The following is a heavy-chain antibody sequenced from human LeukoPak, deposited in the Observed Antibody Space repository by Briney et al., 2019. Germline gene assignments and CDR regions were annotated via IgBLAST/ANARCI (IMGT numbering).Heavy chain of an antibody. V-gene: IGHV3-74*01. CDR3: ARAWDGYSPFDY. CDR1: GFTFSSYW. CDR2: INSDGSST. Sequence: GGSLRLSCAASGFTFSSYWMHWVRQAPGKGLVWVSRINSDGSSTSYADSVKGRFTISRDNAKNTLYLQMNSLRAEDTAVYYCARAWDGYSPFDYWGQGTLVTVSS. J-gene: IGHJ4*02. D-gene: IGHD5-24*01.